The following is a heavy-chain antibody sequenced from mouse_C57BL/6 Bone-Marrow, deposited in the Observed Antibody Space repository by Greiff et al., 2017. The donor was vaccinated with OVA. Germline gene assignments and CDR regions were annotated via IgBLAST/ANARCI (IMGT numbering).Heavy chain of an antibody. Sequence: VKLQESGAELARPGASVKLSCKASGYTFTSYGISWVKQRTGQGLEWIGEIYPRSGNTYYNEKFKGKATLTADKSSSTAYMELRSLTSEDSAVYFCARCGTTVVESDYWGQGTTLTVSS. CDR3: ARCGTTVVESDY. CDR1: GYTFTSYG. J-gene: IGHJ2*01. D-gene: IGHD1-1*01. CDR2: IYPRSGNT. V-gene: IGHV1-81*01.